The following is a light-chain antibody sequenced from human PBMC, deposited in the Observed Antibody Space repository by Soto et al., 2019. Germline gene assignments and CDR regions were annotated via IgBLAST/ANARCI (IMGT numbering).Light chain of an antibody. Sequence: QSVLTQPHSVSASPGQKVTISCSGSSSNIGNNYVSWYQQLPGTAPKLLIYDNNKRPSGIPDRFSGSKSGTSATLGITGLQTGDGADFYCGTWDSSLSAWVLGGATKVTVL. V-gene: IGLV1-51*01. CDR2: DNN. CDR1: SSNIGNNY. J-gene: IGLJ3*02. CDR3: GTWDSSLSAWV.